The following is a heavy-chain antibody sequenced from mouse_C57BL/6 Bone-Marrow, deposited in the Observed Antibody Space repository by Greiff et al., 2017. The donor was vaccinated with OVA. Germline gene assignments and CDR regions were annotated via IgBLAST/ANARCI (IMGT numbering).Heavy chain of an antibody. CDR2: IYPGRGNT. J-gene: IGHJ3*01. Sequence: VHVKQSGPELVKPGASVKISCKASGYTFTSYYIHWVKQRPGQGLEWIGWIYPGRGNTKYNEKFKGKATLTADTASSTAYMQLSSLTSEDSAVYYCASGGFAYWGQGTLFTVSA. CDR3: ASGGFAY. CDR1: GYTFTSYY. D-gene: IGHD4-1*01. V-gene: IGHV1-66*01.